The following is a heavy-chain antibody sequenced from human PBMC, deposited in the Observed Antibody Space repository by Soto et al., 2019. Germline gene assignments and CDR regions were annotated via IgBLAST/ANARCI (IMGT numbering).Heavy chain of an antibody. V-gene: IGHV3-21*01. Sequence: EVQLVESGGGLVKPGGSLRLSCAASGFTFSSYSMNWVRQAPGKGLEWVSSISSSSSYIYYADSVKGRFTISRDNAKNSLYLQMNSLRAEDTAVYYCARDKYSSGWHDAFDIWGQGTMVTVSS. CDR1: GFTFSSYS. D-gene: IGHD6-19*01. CDR3: ARDKYSSGWHDAFDI. CDR2: ISSSSSYI. J-gene: IGHJ3*02.